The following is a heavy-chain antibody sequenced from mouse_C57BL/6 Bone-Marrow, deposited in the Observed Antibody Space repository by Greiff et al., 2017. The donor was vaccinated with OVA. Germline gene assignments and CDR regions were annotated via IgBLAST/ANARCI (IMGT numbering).Heavy chain of an antibody. CDR3: ARQDGLWFAY. Sequence: EVKLMESGGGLVQPGGSLKLSCAASGFTFSDYYMYWVRQTPEKRLEWVAYISNGGGSTYYPDTVKGRFTISRDNAKNTLYLQMSRLKSEDTAMYYCARQDGLWFAYWGQGTLVTVSA. CDR2: ISNGGGST. CDR1: GFTFSDYY. D-gene: IGHD2-3*01. J-gene: IGHJ3*01. V-gene: IGHV5-12*01.